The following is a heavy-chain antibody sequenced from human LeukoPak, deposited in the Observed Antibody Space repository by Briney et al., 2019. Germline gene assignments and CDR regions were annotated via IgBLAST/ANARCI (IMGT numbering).Heavy chain of an antibody. J-gene: IGHJ4*02. CDR3: AREKTSGYSSSYYDY. V-gene: IGHV1-69*05. Sequence: SSVKVSCKASGGTFSSYAISWVRQAPAQGLEWMGRIIPIFGTANYAQKFQGRVTITTDESTSTAYMELSSLRSEDTAVYYCAREKTSGYSSSYYDYWGQGTLVTVSS. CDR1: GGTFSSYA. CDR2: IIPIFGTA. D-gene: IGHD5-18*01.